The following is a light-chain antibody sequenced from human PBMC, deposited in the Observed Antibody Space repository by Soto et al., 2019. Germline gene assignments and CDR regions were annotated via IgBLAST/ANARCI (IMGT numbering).Light chain of an antibody. CDR2: GTS. J-gene: IGKJ2*01. CDR3: QRYGSSPRT. CDR1: QSVSRNY. Sequence: TQSPGTRSLSPGERATLSCRASQSVSRNYLIWYQQKPGQAPRLLIYGTSNRASGIPDRFSGSGSGTDFTLTISRLEPEDSAVYYCQRYGSSPRTFGQGTKVDIK. V-gene: IGKV3-20*01.